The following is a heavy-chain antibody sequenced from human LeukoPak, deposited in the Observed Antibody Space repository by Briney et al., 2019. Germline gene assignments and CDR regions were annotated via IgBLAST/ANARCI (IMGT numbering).Heavy chain of an antibody. CDR3: ARVTGGYNLVDY. V-gene: IGHV3-74*01. CDR1: GFTFSNYW. D-gene: IGHD5-24*01. Sequence: GGSLRLSCAASGFTFSNYWMHWVRQAPGKGLVWVSRISDAGAHTFYADSVKGRFAMSRDNAKNTLNLQTNSLRAEDTAVYYCARVTGGYNLVDYWGQGTLVTVPS. CDR2: ISDAGAHT. J-gene: IGHJ4*02.